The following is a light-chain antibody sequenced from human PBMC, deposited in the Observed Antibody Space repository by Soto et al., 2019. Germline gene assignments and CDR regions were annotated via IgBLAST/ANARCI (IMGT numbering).Light chain of an antibody. Sequence: ETVMTHSLRTVSPSLGERATXSCRARQSVSSGYLHWYQQKPGQAHRLFIYGASSRATGIPARFSGSGSGTDFTLTISSLEPGDFAVYYCQQRSKSPRTFGQGTKV. V-gene: IGKV3-20*01. CDR3: QQRSKSPRT. CDR2: GAS. CDR1: QSVSSGY. J-gene: IGKJ1*01.